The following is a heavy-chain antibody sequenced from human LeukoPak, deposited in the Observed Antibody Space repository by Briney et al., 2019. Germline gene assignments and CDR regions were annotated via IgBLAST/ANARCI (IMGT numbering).Heavy chain of an antibody. D-gene: IGHD2-2*01. CDR2: ISYDGDNK. CDR3: VRDACSSTNCYRAGTPVDC. Sequence: PGGSLRLSCAASGFTFSTYAMSWVRQAPGKGLEWVAIISYDGDNKYYADSVKGRFTISRDNSKNTLYLQMNTLRAEDTAVYSCVRDACSSTNCYRAGTPVDCWGQGTLVTVSS. V-gene: IGHV3-30-3*01. J-gene: IGHJ4*02. CDR1: GFTFSTYA.